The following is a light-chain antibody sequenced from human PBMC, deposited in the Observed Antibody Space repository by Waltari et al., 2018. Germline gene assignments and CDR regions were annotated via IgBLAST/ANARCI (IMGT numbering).Light chain of an antibody. CDR3: SSYTTSSTVYV. CDR1: SSDVGTYDY. J-gene: IGLJ1*01. V-gene: IGLV2-14*03. Sequence: QSALTQPASVSGSPGPSITISCTGTSSDVGTYDYVSWYQHHPGKAPKLMIYDVTKRPSGIANRFSGSKSGNTASLTISGLQAEDEADYYCSSYTTSSTVYVFGTGTKVTVL. CDR2: DVT.